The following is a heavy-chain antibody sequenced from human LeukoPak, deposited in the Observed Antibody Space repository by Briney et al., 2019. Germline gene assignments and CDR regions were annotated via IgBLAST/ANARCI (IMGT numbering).Heavy chain of an antibody. CDR1: GFTFMTYA. D-gene: IGHD2-15*01. CDR2: IRYDGNIK. J-gene: IGHJ4*02. CDR3: AKDRGYCSGGSCYENFIDY. V-gene: IGHV3-30*02. Sequence: PGGSLRLSCAASGFTFMTYAMHWVRQAPGKGLEWVAFIRYDGNIKYYADSVKGRFTISRDNSKNTLYLQMNSLRAEDTAVYYCAKDRGYCSGGSCYENFIDYWGQGTLVTVSS.